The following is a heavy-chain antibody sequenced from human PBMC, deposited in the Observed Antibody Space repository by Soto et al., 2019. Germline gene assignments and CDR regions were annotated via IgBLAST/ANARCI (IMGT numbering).Heavy chain of an antibody. CDR3: ASEWGPSYYYGMDV. J-gene: IGHJ6*02. D-gene: IGHD3-16*01. CDR1: GGTFSSYA. CDR2: IIPIFGTA. Sequence: QVQLVQSGAEVKKPGSSVKVSCKASGGTFSSYAISWVRQAPGQGLEWMGGIIPIFGTADYAQKFPGRVTITAEASTSTAYMELSSLRSEDTAVYYCASEWGPSYYYGMDVWGQGTTVTVSS. V-gene: IGHV1-69*12.